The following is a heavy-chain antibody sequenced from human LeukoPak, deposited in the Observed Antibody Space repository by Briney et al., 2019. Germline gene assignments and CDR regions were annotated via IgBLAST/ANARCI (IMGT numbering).Heavy chain of an antibody. Sequence: ASVKVSCKASAYPFTIYDINWVRQATGQGLERVGWMYPNSGGTVYAQKFQARVSMTRDTSISTAYMELSSLRSEDTAVYYCARGSIITFGGVRHYGMDVWGQGTTVTVSS. CDR3: ARGSIITFGGVRHYGMDV. J-gene: IGHJ6*02. D-gene: IGHD3-16*01. CDR2: MYPNSGGT. V-gene: IGHV1-8*01. CDR1: AYPFTIYD.